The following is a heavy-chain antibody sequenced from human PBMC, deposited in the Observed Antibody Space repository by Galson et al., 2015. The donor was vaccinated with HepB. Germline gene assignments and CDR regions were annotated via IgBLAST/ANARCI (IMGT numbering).Heavy chain of an antibody. Sequence: SVKVSCKASGGTFSSYAISWVRQAPGQGLEWMGGIIPIFGTANYAQKFQGRVTITADESTSTAYMELSSLRSEDTAVYYCARDEGLEGSGSIYFDYWGQGTLVTVSS. CDR2: IIPIFGTA. CDR3: ARDEGLEGSGSIYFDY. CDR1: GGTFSSYA. V-gene: IGHV1-69*13. D-gene: IGHD3-10*01. J-gene: IGHJ4*02.